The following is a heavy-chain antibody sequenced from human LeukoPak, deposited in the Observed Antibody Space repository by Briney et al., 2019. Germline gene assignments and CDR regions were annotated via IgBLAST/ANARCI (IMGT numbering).Heavy chain of an antibody. Sequence: PGGSLRLSCAASGFTVSRNYMSWVCQAPGKGLGWVLVIYADGTTYYADSVKGRFTISRDNSKNTLYLQMNSLRAEDTAVYYCARDLEGYFDYWGQGTLVTVSS. V-gene: IGHV3-53*01. CDR3: ARDLEGYFDY. CDR2: IYADGTT. D-gene: IGHD1-1*01. CDR1: GFTVSRNY. J-gene: IGHJ4*02.